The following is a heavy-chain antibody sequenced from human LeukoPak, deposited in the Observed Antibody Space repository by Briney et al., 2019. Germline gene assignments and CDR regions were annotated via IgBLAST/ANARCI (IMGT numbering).Heavy chain of an antibody. CDR3: AKTWKPVPFDY. CDR2: IYYSGST. V-gene: IGHV4-39*01. J-gene: IGHJ4*02. Sequence: SETLSLTCTVPGGSISSSSYYWGWIRQPPGKGLEWIGSIYYSGSTYYNPSLNSRVTISVDTSKTQFSLKLSSVTAADTAVYYCAKTWKPVPFDYWGQGTLVTVSS. CDR1: GGSISSSSYY. D-gene: IGHD1-14*01.